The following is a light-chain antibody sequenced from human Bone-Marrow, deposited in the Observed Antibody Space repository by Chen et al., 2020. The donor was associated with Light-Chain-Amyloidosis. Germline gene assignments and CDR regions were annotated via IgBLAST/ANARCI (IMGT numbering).Light chain of an antibody. V-gene: IGLV1-47*01. CDR2: RNN. CDR1: SSNIGSNY. J-gene: IGLJ3*02. Sequence: QSVLTQPPSASGTPGQRVTISCSGSSSNIGSNYVYGYQQLPGTAPKLLIYRNNQRPSGVPGRFSGSKSGTSASLAISGLRSEDGADYYCATWDDSLSGWVFGGGTKLTVL. CDR3: ATWDDSLSGWV.